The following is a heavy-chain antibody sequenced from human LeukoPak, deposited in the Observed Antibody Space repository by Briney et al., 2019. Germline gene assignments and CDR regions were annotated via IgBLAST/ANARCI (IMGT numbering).Heavy chain of an antibody. CDR3: AREPPLRLGELSSDW. V-gene: IGHV3-21*01. CDR2: ISSSSSYI. Sequence: GGSLRLSCAASGFTFSSYSMNWVRQAPGKGLEWVSSISSSSSYIYYADSVKGRFTISRDNAKNSLYLQMNSLRAEDTAVYYCAREPPLRLGELSSDWWGQGTLVTVSS. J-gene: IGHJ4*02. CDR1: GFTFSSYS. D-gene: IGHD3-16*02.